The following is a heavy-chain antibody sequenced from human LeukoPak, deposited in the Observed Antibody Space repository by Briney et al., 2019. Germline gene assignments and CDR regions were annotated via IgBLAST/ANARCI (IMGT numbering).Heavy chain of an antibody. CDR3: ARGIAVAGYNWFDP. Sequence: ASVKVSCKASGGTFSSYAISWVRQAPGQGLEWMGIINPSGGSTSYAQKFQGRVTMTRDTSTSTVYMELSSLRSEDTAVYYCARGIAVAGYNWFDPWGQGTLVTVSS. V-gene: IGHV1-46*01. J-gene: IGHJ5*02. CDR1: GGTFSSYA. CDR2: INPSGGST. D-gene: IGHD6-19*01.